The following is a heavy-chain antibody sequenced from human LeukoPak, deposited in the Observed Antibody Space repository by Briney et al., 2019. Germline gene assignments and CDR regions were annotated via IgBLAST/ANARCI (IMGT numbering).Heavy chain of an antibody. CDR3: ARGGWGTAIDY. Sequence: PGGSLRISCAASGFTFSGYWMHWVRQAPGKGLVWVSYINNDGSGTTYADSVKGRFTISRDNAKNTVDLQMNSLRAEDTAVYYCARGGWGTAIDYLGQGTLVTVSS. CDR2: INNDGSGT. D-gene: IGHD1-7*01. V-gene: IGHV3-74*01. CDR1: GFTFSGYW. J-gene: IGHJ4*02.